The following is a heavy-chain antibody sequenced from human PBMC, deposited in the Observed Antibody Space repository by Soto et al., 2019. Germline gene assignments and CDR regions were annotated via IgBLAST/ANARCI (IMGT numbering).Heavy chain of an antibody. D-gene: IGHD2-15*01. J-gene: IGHJ6*02. CDR2: IIPSFGTA. V-gene: IGHV1-69*01. CDR1: GGTFSSYA. CDR3: ARGVAIKDGYYYYGMDV. Sequence: QVQLVQSGAEVKKPGSSVKVSCKASGGTFSSYAISWVRQAPGQGLEWMGGIIPSFGTANYAQKFQGRVTITADESTSTAYMELSSLRSEDTAVYYCARGVAIKDGYYYYGMDVWGQGTTVTVSS.